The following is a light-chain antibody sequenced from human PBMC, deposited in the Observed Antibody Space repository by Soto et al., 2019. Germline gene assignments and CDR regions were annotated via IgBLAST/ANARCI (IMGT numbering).Light chain of an antibody. V-gene: IGKV1-27*01. CDR2: AAS. CDR3: QKYNNVPPT. CDR1: QGISDF. J-gene: IGKJ4*01. Sequence: DIQMTQSPSSLSAYVGDRVTITCRASQGISDFLAWYQQKPGKVPKLLIYAASTLQSGVPSRFSGSASGTNFTLTISSLQPEDVVTYYCQKYNNVPPTFGGGTKVDIK.